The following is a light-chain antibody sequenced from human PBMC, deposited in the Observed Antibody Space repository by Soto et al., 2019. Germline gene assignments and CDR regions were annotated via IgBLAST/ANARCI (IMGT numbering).Light chain of an antibody. Sequence: EIVLTQSPATLSLSPGERATLSCRASQSVSSYLAWYQQNPGQAPRLLLYDASNKATGIPARFSGSGSGTDFTLTISCLEAEDFAVYYCQQRSNWPRGTFGQGTKLAIK. CDR1: QSVSSY. CDR2: DAS. CDR3: QQRSNWPRGT. J-gene: IGKJ2*02. V-gene: IGKV3-11*01.